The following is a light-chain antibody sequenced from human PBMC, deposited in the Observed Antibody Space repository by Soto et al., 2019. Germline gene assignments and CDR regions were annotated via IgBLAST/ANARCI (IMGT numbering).Light chain of an antibody. V-gene: IGLV2-14*01. CDR3: SSYISSSTPYV. Sequence: QSALTQPASVTGSPGQSITISCTGTRTDVGGYNYVSWYQQHPGKAPKLMIYDVSNRPSGVSNRFSGSKSGNTASLTISGLQAEDEANYYCSSYISSSTPYVFGTGTKVTVL. CDR2: DVS. CDR1: RTDVGGYNY. J-gene: IGLJ1*01.